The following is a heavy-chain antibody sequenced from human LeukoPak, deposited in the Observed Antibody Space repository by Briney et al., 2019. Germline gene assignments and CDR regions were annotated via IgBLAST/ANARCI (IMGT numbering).Heavy chain of an antibody. CDR2: IKQDGSEK. CDR1: GFTFSSYW. V-gene: IGHV3-7*01. CDR3: ARVKTKKDIVVVPAATGGLYYYYGMDV. J-gene: IGHJ6*02. Sequence: GGSLRLSCAASGFTFSSYWMSWVRQAPGKGLEWVANIKQDGSEKYYVDSVKGRFTISRDNAKNSLYLQMNSLRAEDTAVYYCARVKTKKDIVVVPAATGGLYYYYGMDVWGQGTTVTVSS. D-gene: IGHD2-2*01.